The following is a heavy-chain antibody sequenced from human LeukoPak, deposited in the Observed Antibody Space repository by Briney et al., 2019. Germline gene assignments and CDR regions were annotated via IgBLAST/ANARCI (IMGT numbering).Heavy chain of an antibody. CDR1: GYTFTGYY. V-gene: IGHV1-2*06. CDR3: ATDEDVGECTTNSCGWFDP. Sequence: ASVKVSCKASGYTFTGYYMNWVRQAPGQGLEWMGRIHPNSGDTNYAQKFQGRVTMTSDTSISTAYLELSRLRSDDTAVYYCATDEDVGECTTNSCGWFDPWGQGTLVTVSS. J-gene: IGHJ5*02. D-gene: IGHD2-2*01. CDR2: IHPNSGDT.